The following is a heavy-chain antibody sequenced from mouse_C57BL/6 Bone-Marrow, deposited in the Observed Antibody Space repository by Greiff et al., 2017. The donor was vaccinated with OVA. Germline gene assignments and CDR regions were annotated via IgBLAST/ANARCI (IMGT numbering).Heavy chain of an antibody. Sequence: EVQLVESGPELVKPGDSVKISCKASGYSFTGYFMNWVMQSHGKSLEWIGRINPYNGDTFYNQKFKGKATLTVDKSSSTAHMELRSLTSEDSAVYYCARGGYYGSSSAWFAYWGQGTLVTVSA. D-gene: IGHD1-1*01. J-gene: IGHJ3*01. CDR1: GYSFTGYF. V-gene: IGHV1-20*01. CDR3: ARGGYYGSSSAWFAY. CDR2: INPYNGDT.